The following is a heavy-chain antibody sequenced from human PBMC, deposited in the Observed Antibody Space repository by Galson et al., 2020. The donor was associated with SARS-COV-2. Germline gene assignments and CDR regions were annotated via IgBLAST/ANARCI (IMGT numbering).Heavy chain of an antibody. Sequence: GIGWVRQAPGQGLEWMGWINTYNGNTNYAQKFQGRVIMTTDTSTTTAYMEVRSLRSDDTAMYYCARSEAAVDFDSWGQGTLVTVSS. CDR2: INTYNGNT. CDR3: ARSEAAVDFDS. CDR1: G. D-gene: IGHD6-13*01. J-gene: IGHJ4*02. V-gene: IGHV1-18*04.